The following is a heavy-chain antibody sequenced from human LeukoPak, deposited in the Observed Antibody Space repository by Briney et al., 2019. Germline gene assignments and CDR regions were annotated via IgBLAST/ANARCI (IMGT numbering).Heavy chain of an antibody. Sequence: GGSLRLSCSASGFTFTSSGMSWVRQAPGKGLEWVSTISGSGGSTYYADSVKGRFTISRDNSKNTLYLQMNSLRAEDTAVYYCAKDIVRNIVVVPAAMPTYFDYWGQGTLVTVSS. CDR3: AKDIVRNIVVVPAAMPTYFDY. CDR1: GFTFTSSG. V-gene: IGHV3-23*01. D-gene: IGHD2-2*01. J-gene: IGHJ4*02. CDR2: ISGSGGST.